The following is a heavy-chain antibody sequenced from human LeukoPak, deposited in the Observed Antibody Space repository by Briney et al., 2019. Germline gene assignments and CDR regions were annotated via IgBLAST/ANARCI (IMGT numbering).Heavy chain of an antibody. J-gene: IGHJ4*02. CDR3: AKDRRDSSGYSRGRNAGASLYY. D-gene: IGHD3-22*01. Sequence: GGSLRLSCAASGFTFSSYAMSWVRQAPGKGLEWVSAISGSGGSTYYADSVKGRFTISRDNSKNTLYLQMNSLRAEDTAVYYCAKDRRDSSGYSRGRNAGASLYYWGQGTLVTVSS. CDR1: GFTFSSYA. V-gene: IGHV3-23*01. CDR2: ISGSGGST.